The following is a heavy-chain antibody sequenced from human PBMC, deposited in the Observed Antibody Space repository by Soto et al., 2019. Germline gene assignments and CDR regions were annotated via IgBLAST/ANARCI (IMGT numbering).Heavy chain of an antibody. V-gene: IGHV1-69*01. CDR3: AREVYGSSSNYFDY. J-gene: IGHJ4*02. CDR2: IIPIFGTA. CDR1: GGTFSSYA. D-gene: IGHD6-13*01. Sequence: QVQLVQSGAEVKKPGSSVKVSCKASGGTFSSYAISWVRQAPGQGLEWMGGIIPIFGTANYAQKFQGRVTITADESTSTAYMELSSLRSEDTAVYYCAREVYGSSSNYFDYWGQGTLVTVSS.